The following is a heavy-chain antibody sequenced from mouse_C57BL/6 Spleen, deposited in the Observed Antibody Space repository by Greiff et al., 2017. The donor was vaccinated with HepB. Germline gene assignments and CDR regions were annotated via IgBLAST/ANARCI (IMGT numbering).Heavy chain of an antibody. Sequence: VQLVESGAELVKPGASVKISCKASGYAFSSYWMNWVKQRPGKGLEWIGQIYPGDGDTNYNGKFKGKATLTADKSYSTAYMQLSSLTSEDSAVYFCAYGSSYDYAMDDWGQGTTVTGSS. J-gene: IGHJ4*01. CDR3: AYGSSYDYAMDD. D-gene: IGHD1-1*01. V-gene: IGHV1-80*01. CDR1: GYAFSSYW. CDR2: IYPGDGDT.